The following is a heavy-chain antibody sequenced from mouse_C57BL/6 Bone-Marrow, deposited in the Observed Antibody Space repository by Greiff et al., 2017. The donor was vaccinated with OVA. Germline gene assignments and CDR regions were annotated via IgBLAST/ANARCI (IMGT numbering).Heavy chain of an antibody. J-gene: IGHJ2*01. CDR2: ISSGGSYT. CDR1: GFTFSSYG. Sequence: EVMLVESGGDLVKPGGSLKLSCAASGFTFSSYGMSWVRQTPDKRLVWVATISSGGSYTYYPDSVKGRFTISRDNAKNTLYLQMSSLKSEDTAMYYCARHGDYGSFFDYWGQGTTLTVSS. CDR3: ARHGDYGSFFDY. D-gene: IGHD1-1*01. V-gene: IGHV5-6*01.